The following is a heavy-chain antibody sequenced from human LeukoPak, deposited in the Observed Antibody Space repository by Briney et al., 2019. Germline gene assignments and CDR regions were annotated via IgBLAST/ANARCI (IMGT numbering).Heavy chain of an antibody. V-gene: IGHV3-21*01. CDR1: GFTFSTYS. D-gene: IGHD2-15*01. Sequence: PGGSLRLSCAASGFTFSTYSMHWVRQAPGKGLEWVSSVSSSSSFIYYADSVKGRFNISRDNAKNSLSLQMNSLRAEDTAVYYCARGGGAFDIWGQGTMVTVSS. J-gene: IGHJ3*02. CDR3: ARGGGAFDI. CDR2: VSSSSSFI.